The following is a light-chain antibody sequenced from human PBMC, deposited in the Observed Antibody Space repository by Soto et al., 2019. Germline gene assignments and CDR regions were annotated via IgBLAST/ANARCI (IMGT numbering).Light chain of an antibody. CDR2: DAS. CDR1: QSSSSW. J-gene: IGKJ1*01. V-gene: IGKV1-5*01. Sequence: DIPMTQSPSTLSASVGDRVTITCRASQSSSSWLAWYQQKPGKAPKLLIYDASSLESGVPSRFSVSGSGAEFTLTISSLQPDDFATYYCQQYNSYSPETFGKGTKVEIK. CDR3: QQYNSYSPET.